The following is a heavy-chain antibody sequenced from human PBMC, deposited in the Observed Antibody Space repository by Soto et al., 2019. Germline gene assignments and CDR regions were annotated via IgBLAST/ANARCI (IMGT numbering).Heavy chain of an antibody. CDR3: ARDMPYAAGSLAGCDY. D-gene: IGHD1-26*01. J-gene: IGHJ4*02. CDR2: IYHSGTT. V-gene: IGHV4-59*01. CDR1: GDSITGSY. Sequence: PSETLSLTCTVSGDSITGSYWSWIRQPPGKTLEWIGYIYHSGTTTYNPSLKSRASISVDTSKNQFSLRLTSVIAADTAVYYCARDMPYAAGSLAGCDYWGQGVLVTVSS.